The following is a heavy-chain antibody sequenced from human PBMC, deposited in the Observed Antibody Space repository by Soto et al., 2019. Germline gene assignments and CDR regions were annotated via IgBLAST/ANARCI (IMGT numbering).Heavy chain of an antibody. D-gene: IGHD6-13*01. Sequence: PSETLSLTCTASGGSMSSYYWNWIRQPPGKGLESIGYIYASGNTNYNPSFKSRVTMTRDTSVNTAYIDLRSLRFNDTAVYYCARDQGNSSSWPIDFWGQGTQVTSPQ. J-gene: IGHJ4*02. V-gene: IGHV4-4*08. CDR2: IYASGNT. CDR3: ARDQGNSSSWPIDF. CDR1: GGSMSSYY.